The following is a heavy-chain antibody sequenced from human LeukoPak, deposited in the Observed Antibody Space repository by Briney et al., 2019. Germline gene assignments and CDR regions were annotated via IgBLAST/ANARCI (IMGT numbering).Heavy chain of an antibody. CDR3: ARGGGLDV. J-gene: IGHJ6*02. CDR2: INHNGNVN. Sequence: GGSLRRYGAGSGFTFSSYWMNWDRQAQGKGLEWVASINHNGNVNYYVDSVKGRFAISRDNAKNSLYLQMSNLRAEDTAVYFCARGGGLDVWGQGATFTVSS. CDR1: GFTFSSYW. D-gene: IGHD2-15*01. V-gene: IGHV3-7*03.